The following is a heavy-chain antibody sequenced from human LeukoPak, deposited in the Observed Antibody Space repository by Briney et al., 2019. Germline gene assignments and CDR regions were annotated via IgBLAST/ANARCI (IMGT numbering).Heavy chain of an antibody. D-gene: IGHD6-19*01. CDR3: AKGGGIAVAGNYFDY. J-gene: IGHJ4*02. CDR1: GINFRSSG. Sequence: QPGGSLRLSCAASGINFRSSGMHWVRQAPGKGLEWVTFIQNDGSDKSYAASVKGRFTISRDNSKNKLYLQMNSLRAEDTAVYYCAKGGGIAVAGNYFDYWGQGTLVTVSS. V-gene: IGHV3-30*02. CDR2: IQNDGSDK.